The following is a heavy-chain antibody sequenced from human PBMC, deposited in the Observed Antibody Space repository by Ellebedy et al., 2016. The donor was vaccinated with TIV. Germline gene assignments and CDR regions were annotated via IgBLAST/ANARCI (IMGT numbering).Heavy chain of an antibody. D-gene: IGHD6-19*01. Sequence: ASVKVSCKASGYTFTGYYMHWVRQAPGQGLEWMGWINPNSCTKYAQKFQGRVTMTSDTSTNTAYMELRRLRSDDTAVYYCARSNSGWYEELDYWGQGTLVTVSS. CDR1: GYTFTGYY. CDR2: INPNSCT. V-gene: IGHV1-2*02. J-gene: IGHJ4*02. CDR3: ARSNSGWYEELDY.